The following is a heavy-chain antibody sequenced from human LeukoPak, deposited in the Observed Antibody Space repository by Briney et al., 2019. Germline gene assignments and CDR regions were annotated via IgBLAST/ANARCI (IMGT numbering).Heavy chain of an antibody. CDR1: GYSISSGYY. D-gene: IGHD6-13*01. CDR2: IYHSGTI. V-gene: IGHV4-38-2*02. CDR3: ARGLGRQQLVSPFDY. Sequence: SETLSLTCTVSGYSISSGYYWGWIRQPPGKGLEWLASIYHSGTIYYNPSLKSRVTISVDASKNQFSLKLTSVTAADTAVYYCARGLGRQQLVSPFDYWGQGTLVTVSS. J-gene: IGHJ4*02.